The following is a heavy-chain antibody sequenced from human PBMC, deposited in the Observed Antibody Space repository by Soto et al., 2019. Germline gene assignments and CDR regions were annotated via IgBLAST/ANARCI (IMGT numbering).Heavy chain of an antibody. CDR3: AKDKEHIVVVVAATYYYYGMDV. CDR1: GFTFSSYG. J-gene: IGHJ6*02. Sequence: GGSLRLSCAASGFTFSSYGMHWVRQAPGKGLEWVAVISYDGSNKYYADSVKGQFTISRDNSKNTLYLQMNSLRAEDTAVYYCAKDKEHIVVVVAATYYYYGMDVWGQGTTVTVSS. D-gene: IGHD2-15*01. V-gene: IGHV3-30*18. CDR2: ISYDGSNK.